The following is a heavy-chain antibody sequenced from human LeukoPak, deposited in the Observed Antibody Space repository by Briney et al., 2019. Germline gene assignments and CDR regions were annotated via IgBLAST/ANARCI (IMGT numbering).Heavy chain of an antibody. CDR2: ISAYNGNT. V-gene: IGHV1-18*01. D-gene: IGHD5-18*01. Sequence: ASVKVSCKASGYTFTSYGISWVRQAPGQGLEWMGWISAYNGNTNYAQKLQGRVTMTTDTSTSTAYMELRSLRSDDTAVYYCARVGIQLWLNQWLDAWGQGTTVTVSS. CDR3: ARVGIQLWLNQWLDA. CDR1: GYTFTSYG. J-gene: IGHJ6*02.